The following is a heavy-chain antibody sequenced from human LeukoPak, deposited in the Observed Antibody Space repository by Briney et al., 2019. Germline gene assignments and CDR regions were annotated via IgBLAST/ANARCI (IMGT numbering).Heavy chain of an antibody. CDR3: ARDTRLSLRRHGYFDL. CDR2: IWYYGSNK. D-gene: IGHD4-17*01. J-gene: IGHJ2*01. V-gene: IGHV3-33*01. Sequence: GGSLRLSCAASGFTFSSYGMHWVRQAPGKGLEWVAVIWYYGSNKNYADSVKGRFTISRDNSKNTLYLQMNSLRAEDTAVYYCARDTRLSLRRHGYFDLWGRGTLVTVSS. CDR1: GFTFSSYG.